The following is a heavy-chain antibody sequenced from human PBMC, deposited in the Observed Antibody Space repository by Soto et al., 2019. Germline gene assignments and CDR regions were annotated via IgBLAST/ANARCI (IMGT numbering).Heavy chain of an antibody. J-gene: IGHJ5*02. CDR3: ARGVLYYDILTGYRNWFDP. CDR2: INPSGST. D-gene: IGHD3-9*01. Sequence: PSETLSLTCAVYGGSFSGSYWSWIRQPPGKGLEWIGEINPSGSTNYNPSLKNRVTISVDTSKNQFSLKLSSVTAADRAVYYCARGVLYYDILTGYRNWFDPWGQGTLVTVSS. V-gene: IGHV4-34*01. CDR1: GGSFSGSY.